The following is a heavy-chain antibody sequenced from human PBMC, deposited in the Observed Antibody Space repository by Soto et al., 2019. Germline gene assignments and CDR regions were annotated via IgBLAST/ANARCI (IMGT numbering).Heavy chain of an antibody. Sequence: SETLSLTCTVSGGSISSSSYYWGWIRQPPGKGLEWIGSIYYSGSTYYNPSLKSRVTISVDTSKNQFSLKLSSVTAADTAVYYCARGLAVAGTWENWFDPWGQGTLVTVSS. CDR3: ARGLAVAGTWENWFDP. CDR1: GGSISSSSYY. D-gene: IGHD6-19*01. CDR2: IYYSGST. J-gene: IGHJ5*02. V-gene: IGHV4-39*01.